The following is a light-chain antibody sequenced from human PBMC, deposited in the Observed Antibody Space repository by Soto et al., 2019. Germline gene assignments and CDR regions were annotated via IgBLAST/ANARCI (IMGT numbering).Light chain of an antibody. CDR1: LSVSSNY. CDR2: GAS. CDR3: QQYRMSPNT. V-gene: IGKV3-20*01. J-gene: IGKJ5*01. Sequence: LLTQSQGNLSLSPGDRATLHCTVSLSVSSNYLAGYQQRPGQAPRLLIYGASSRATGIPDRFSGSGSGTDFSLTIRGLKPEDFAVYYCQQYRMSPNTFGQGTRLEIK.